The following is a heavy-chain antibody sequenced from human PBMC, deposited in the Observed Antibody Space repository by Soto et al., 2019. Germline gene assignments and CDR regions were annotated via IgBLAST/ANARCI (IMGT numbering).Heavy chain of an antibody. V-gene: IGHV1-69*01. CDR2: IIPIFGTA. J-gene: IGHJ4*02. CDR1: GGTFSSYA. CDR3: ARDREEMAVLRFLALDY. D-gene: IGHD3-3*01. Sequence: QVQLVQSGAEVKKPGSSVKVSCKASGGTFSSYAISWVRQAPGQWLEWMGGIIPIFGTANYAQKFQGRVTSTADESTSTAYMELSSLRSEDTAVYYCARDREEMAVLRFLALDYWGQGTLVTVSS.